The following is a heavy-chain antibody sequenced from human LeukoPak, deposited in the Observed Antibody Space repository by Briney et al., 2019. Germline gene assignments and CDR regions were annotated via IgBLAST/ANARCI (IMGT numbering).Heavy chain of an antibody. CDR3: ARDFPGYSYGFDYYYYGMDV. CDR2: ISAYNGNT. CDR1: GYTFTSYG. Sequence: SMKLSCKASGYTFTSYGISWVRQAPGQGLEWMGWISAYNGNTNYAQKLQGRVTMTTDTSMSTAYMELRSLRSDDTAVYYCARDFPGYSYGFDYYYYGMDVWGQGTTVTVSS. D-gene: IGHD5-18*01. J-gene: IGHJ6*02. V-gene: IGHV1-18*01.